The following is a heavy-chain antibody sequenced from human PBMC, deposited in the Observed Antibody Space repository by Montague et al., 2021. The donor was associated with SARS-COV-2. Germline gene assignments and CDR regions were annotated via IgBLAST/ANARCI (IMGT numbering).Heavy chain of an antibody. CDR3: ARGPRITMIVVVITDIWFDP. CDR2: INHSGST. CDR1: GGSVSDYY. Sequence: SETQSLTCAVYGGSVSDYYWSWIRQPPGKGLEWIGEINHSGSTNXNPSLKSRVTTSVDTSKNQFSLKLTSVTAADTAVYYCARGPRITMIVVVITDIWFDPWGQGTLVTVSS. D-gene: IGHD3-22*01. V-gene: IGHV4-34*01. J-gene: IGHJ5*02.